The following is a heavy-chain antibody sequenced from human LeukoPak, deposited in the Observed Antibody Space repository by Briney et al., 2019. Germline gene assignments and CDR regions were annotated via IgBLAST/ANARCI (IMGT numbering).Heavy chain of an antibody. CDR1: GFTFSSYG. CDR2: IRYDGSNK. Sequence: GGSLRLSCAASGFTFSSYGMHWVRQAPGKGLGWVAFIRYDGSNKYYADSVKGRFTISRDNSKNTLYLQMNSLRAEDTAVYYCAKWWGPGYSSSWYRASYFDYWGQGTLVTVSA. CDR3: AKWWGPGYSSSWYRASYFDY. J-gene: IGHJ4*02. D-gene: IGHD6-13*01. V-gene: IGHV3-30*02.